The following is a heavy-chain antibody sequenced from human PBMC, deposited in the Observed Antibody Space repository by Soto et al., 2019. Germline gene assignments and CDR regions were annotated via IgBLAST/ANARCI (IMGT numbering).Heavy chain of an antibody. D-gene: IGHD2-8*01. Sequence: SETLSLTCAVYGGSFSGYYWSWIRQPPGKGLEWIGEINHSGSTNYNPSLKSRVTISVDTSKNQFSLKLSSVTAADTAVYYCARLWWRTSNGTRESNWFDPWGQGTLVTVSS. CDR1: GGSFSGYY. J-gene: IGHJ5*02. CDR3: ARLWWRTSNGTRESNWFDP. CDR2: INHSGST. V-gene: IGHV4-34*01.